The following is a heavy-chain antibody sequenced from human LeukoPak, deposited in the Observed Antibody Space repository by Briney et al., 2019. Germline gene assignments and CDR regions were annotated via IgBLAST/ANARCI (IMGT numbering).Heavy chain of an antibody. D-gene: IGHD3-10*01. V-gene: IGHV1-18*01. CDR1: GYTFTSYG. Sequence: ASVKVSCKASGYTFTSYGISWVRQAPGQRPEWMGWISAYNGNTNYAQKLQGRVTMTTDTSTSTAYLELRSLRSDDTAVYYCARKGSLLWFGELNYYFDYWGQGTLVTVSS. CDR2: ISAYNGNT. J-gene: IGHJ4*02. CDR3: ARKGSLLWFGELNYYFDY.